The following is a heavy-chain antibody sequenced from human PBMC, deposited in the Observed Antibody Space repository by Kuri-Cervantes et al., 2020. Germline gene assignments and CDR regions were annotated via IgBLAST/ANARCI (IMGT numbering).Heavy chain of an antibody. D-gene: IGHD5-18*01. Sequence: ASVKVSCKASGYTFTSYYMHWVRQAPGQGLEWMGIINPSGGSTSYAQKFQGRVTMTRDTSTSTVYMELSSLRSEDTAVYYCARPDVDTASGFMGGRFDYWGQGTLVTVSS. CDR1: GYTFTSYY. CDR2: INPSGGST. V-gene: IGHV1-46*01. CDR3: ARPDVDTASGFMGGRFDY. J-gene: IGHJ4*02.